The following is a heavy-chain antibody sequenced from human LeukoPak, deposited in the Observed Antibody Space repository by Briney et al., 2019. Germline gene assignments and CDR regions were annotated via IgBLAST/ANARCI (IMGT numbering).Heavy chain of an antibody. CDR1: VFTLSINY. Sequence: RGSLRLSCAASVFTLSINYMSCVRQAPGKGLECVSVIYSGGSTYYADSVTGRFTISRHNSKNTLYLQMNSLGAEGTAVYYCARVGPLEATRIGGYYFYYMDVWGKGTTVTVSS. J-gene: IGHJ6*03. CDR2: IYSGGST. D-gene: IGHD1-26*01. V-gene: IGHV3-53*01. CDR3: ARVGPLEATRIGGYYFYYMDV.